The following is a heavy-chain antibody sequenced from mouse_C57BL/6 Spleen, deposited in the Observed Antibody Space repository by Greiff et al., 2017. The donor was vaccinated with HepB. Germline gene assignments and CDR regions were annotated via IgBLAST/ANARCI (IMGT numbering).Heavy chain of an antibody. V-gene: IGHV1-69*01. Sequence: QVQLQQPGAELVMPGASVKLSCKASGYTFTSYWMHWVKQRPGQGLEWIGEIDPSDSYTNYNQKFKGKSTLTVDKSSSTAYMQLSSLTSEDSAVYYCARRRITTVKYFDVWGTGTTVTVSS. CDR1: GYTFTSYW. D-gene: IGHD1-1*01. J-gene: IGHJ1*03. CDR3: ARRRITTVKYFDV. CDR2: IDPSDSYT.